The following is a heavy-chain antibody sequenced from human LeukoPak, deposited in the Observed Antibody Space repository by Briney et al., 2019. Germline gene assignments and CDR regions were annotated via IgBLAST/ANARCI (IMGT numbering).Heavy chain of an antibody. V-gene: IGHV3-9*01. J-gene: IGHJ3*02. D-gene: IGHD2-15*01. Sequence: PGRSLRLSCAASGFTFDDYAMHWVRQAPGKGLEWVSGISWNSGSIGYADSVKGRFTISRDNAKNSLYLQMNSLRAEDTALYYCAKEGSCGSHDAFDIWGQGTMVTVSS. CDR3: AKEGSCGSHDAFDI. CDR2: ISWNSGSI. CDR1: GFTFDDYA.